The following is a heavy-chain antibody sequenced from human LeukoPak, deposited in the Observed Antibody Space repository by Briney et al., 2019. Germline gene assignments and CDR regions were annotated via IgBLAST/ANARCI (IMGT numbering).Heavy chain of an antibody. J-gene: IGHJ4*02. V-gene: IGHV5-51*01. CDR3: ARGRDGYNYPDFDY. CDR2: IYPGDSNT. CDR1: GSIFTSYW. D-gene: IGHD5-24*01. Sequence: GGPLKISCQGSGSIFTSYWIGWVPQLPGKGLEWMGIIYPGDSNTRYSPSFQGQVTISAEKSISTAYLQWSSLKASDTAMYYCARGRDGYNYPDFDYWGQGTLVTVSS.